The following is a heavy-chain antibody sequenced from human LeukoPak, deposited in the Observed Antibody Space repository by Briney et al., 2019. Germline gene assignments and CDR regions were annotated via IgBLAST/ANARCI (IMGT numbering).Heavy chain of an antibody. Sequence: GGSLRLSCAAAGFTFSSYWMSWVRQAPGKGREWVANIKQEGGEEYYVDSVKGRLTISRDNAKNSLYLQMNSPRAADTAVYYCARANYLTFNFDYWGQGTLVTVSS. CDR1: GFTFSSYW. D-gene: IGHD4/OR15-4a*01. CDR3: ARANYLTFNFDY. J-gene: IGHJ4*02. CDR2: IKQEGGEE. V-gene: IGHV3-7*01.